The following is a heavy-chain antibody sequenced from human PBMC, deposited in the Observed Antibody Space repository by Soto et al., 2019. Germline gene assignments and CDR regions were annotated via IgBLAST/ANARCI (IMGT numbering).Heavy chain of an antibody. CDR2: ISAYNGNT. CDR3: ARDRRSYSSSWYLGDY. J-gene: IGHJ4*02. D-gene: IGHD6-13*01. Sequence: GASVKVSCKASGCTFTIYGIIWVRQAPGQGLEWMGWISAYNGNTNYAQKLQGRVTMTTDTSTSTAYMELRSLRSDDTAVYYCARDRRSYSSSWYLGDYWGQGTLVTVSS. V-gene: IGHV1-18*01. CDR1: GCTFTIYG.